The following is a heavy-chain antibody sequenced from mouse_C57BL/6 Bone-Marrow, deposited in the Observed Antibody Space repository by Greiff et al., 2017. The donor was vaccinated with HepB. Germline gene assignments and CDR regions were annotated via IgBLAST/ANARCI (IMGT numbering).Heavy chain of an antibody. D-gene: IGHD1-1*01. CDR2: IWSGGST. Sequence: VKLMESGPGLVQPSQSLSITCTVSGFSLTSYGVHWVRQSPGKGLEWLGVIWSGGSTDYNAAFISRLSISKDNSKSQVFFKMNSLQADDTAIYYCARDTTVVATGYFDVWGTGTTVTVSS. J-gene: IGHJ1*03. CDR3: ARDTTVVATGYFDV. V-gene: IGHV2-2*01. CDR1: GFSLTSYG.